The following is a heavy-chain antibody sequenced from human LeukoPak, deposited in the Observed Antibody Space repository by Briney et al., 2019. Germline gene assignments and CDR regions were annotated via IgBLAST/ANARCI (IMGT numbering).Heavy chain of an antibody. CDR2: TYYSGST. Sequence: SETLSLTCTVSGGSISSSSYYWGWIRQPPGKGLEWIGTTYYSGSTSYNPSLKSRVTISVDTSKNQFSLKLSSVTAADTAVYYCARQRFRCLQFVDYWGQGTLVTVSS. J-gene: IGHJ4*02. CDR1: GGSISSSSYY. CDR3: ARQRFRCLQFVDY. D-gene: IGHD5-24*01. V-gene: IGHV4-39*01.